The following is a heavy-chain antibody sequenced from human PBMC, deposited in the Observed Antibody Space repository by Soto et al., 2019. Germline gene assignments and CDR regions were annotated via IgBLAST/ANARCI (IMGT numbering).Heavy chain of an antibody. CDR3: EKSVQHSVGHDFES. J-gene: IGHJ4*02. CDR2: ISGSGGST. CDR1: GFTFSSYA. D-gene: IGHD1-1*01. V-gene: IGHV3-23*01. Sequence: EVQLLESGGGLVQPGGSLRLSCAASGFTFSSYAMSWVRQAPGKGLEWVSAISGSGGSTYYADSVKGRFTISRDNAKNTLYLQMNSLRAEDTGVYYCEKSVQHSVGHDFESWGQGTLVTVSS.